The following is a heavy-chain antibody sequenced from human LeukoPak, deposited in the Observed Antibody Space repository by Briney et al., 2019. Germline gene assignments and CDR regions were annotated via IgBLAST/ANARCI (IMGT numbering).Heavy chain of an antibody. D-gene: IGHD3-22*01. CDR3: ARLKYYYDSSGSRAEYFQH. V-gene: IGHV4-61*01. CDR1: GGSISSGSYC. Sequence: SETLSLTCTVSGGSISSGSYCWGWIRQPPGKGLEWIGYIYYSGSTNYNPSLKSRVTISVDTSKNQFSLKLSSVTAADTAVYYCARLKYYYDSSGSRAEYFQHWGQGTLVTASS. CDR2: IYYSGST. J-gene: IGHJ1*01.